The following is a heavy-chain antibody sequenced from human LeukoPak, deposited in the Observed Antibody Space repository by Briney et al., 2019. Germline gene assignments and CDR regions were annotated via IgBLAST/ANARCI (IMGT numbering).Heavy chain of an antibody. J-gene: IGHJ5*02. CDR3: ARSLIVVVPAARGDWFDP. CDR1: GYTFTSYG. V-gene: IGHV1-18*01. Sequence: ASVKVSCKASGYTFTSYGISWVRQAPGQGLEWMGWISAYNGNTNYAQKFQGRVTITADESTSTAYMELSSLRSEDTAVYYCARSLIVVVPAARGDWFDPWGQGTLVTVSS. CDR2: ISAYNGNT. D-gene: IGHD2-2*01.